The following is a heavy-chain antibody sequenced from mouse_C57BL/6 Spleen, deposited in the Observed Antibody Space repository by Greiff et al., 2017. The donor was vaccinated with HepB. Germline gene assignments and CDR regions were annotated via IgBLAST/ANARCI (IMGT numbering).Heavy chain of an antibody. CDR1: GYTFTSYD. V-gene: IGHV1-85*01. CDR2: IYPSDGST. D-gene: IGHD2-5*01. Sequence: VQLQESGPELVKPGASVKLSCKASGYTFTSYDINWVQQRPGQGLEWIGWIYPSDGSTKYNEKFKGKATLTVDPSSSTAYMELQSLTSEDSAVYFCARSGYSNFYFDYGGQGTTLTVSS. J-gene: IGHJ2*01. CDR3: ARSGYSNFYFDY.